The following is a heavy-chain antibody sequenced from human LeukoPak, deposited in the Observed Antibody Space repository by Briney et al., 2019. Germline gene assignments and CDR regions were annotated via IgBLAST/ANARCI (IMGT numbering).Heavy chain of an antibody. V-gene: IGHV3-48*03. CDR2: IRSSGSTI. J-gene: IGHJ4*02. CDR3: ARDAPY. Sequence: QPGGSLRLSCAASGFTFSSYEMNWVRQAPGKGLEWVSHIRSSGSTIYYADSVKGRFTISRDNAKNTLYLQMNSLRAEDTAVYYCARDAPYWGQGTLVTVSS. CDR1: GFTFSSYE.